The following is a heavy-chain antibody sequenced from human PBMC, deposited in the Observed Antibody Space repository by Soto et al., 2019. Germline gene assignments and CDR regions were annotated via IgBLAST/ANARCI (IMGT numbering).Heavy chain of an antibody. V-gene: IGHV3-23*01. CDR2: ISGSGGST. D-gene: IGHD6-13*01. Sequence: GGSLRLSCAASGFTFSSYAMSWVRQAPGKGLEWVSAISGSGGSTYYADSVKGRFTMSRDNSKNTLYLQMNSLRAEDTAVYYCAKFGPGVAAAGDYYYYMDVWGKGTTVTVSS. CDR3: AKFGPGVAAAGDYYYYMDV. J-gene: IGHJ6*03. CDR1: GFTFSSYA.